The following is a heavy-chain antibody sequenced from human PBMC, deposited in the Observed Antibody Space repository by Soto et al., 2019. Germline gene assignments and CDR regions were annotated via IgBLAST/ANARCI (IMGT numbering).Heavy chain of an antibody. CDR2: IYYSGST. CDR3: ASPTTVVTPGAFDI. Sequence: QLQLQESGPGLVKPSETLSLTCTVSGGSISSSSYYWGWIRQPPGKGLEWIGSIYYSGSTYYNPSLTCRVTRSVDTSKNQFSLKLSSVTAADTAVYYCASPTTVVTPGAFDIWGQGTMVTVSS. J-gene: IGHJ3*02. D-gene: IGHD4-17*01. CDR1: GGSISSSSYY. V-gene: IGHV4-39*01.